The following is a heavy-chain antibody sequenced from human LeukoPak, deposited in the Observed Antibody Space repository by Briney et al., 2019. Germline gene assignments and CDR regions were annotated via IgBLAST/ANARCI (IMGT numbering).Heavy chain of an antibody. V-gene: IGHV3-30*18. CDR3: AKDHQLVPDY. CDR2: ISYDGSNK. J-gene: IGHJ4*02. D-gene: IGHD6-13*01. Sequence: PGRSLRLSCAASGFTFSSYGMHWVRQAPGKGLEWVAVISYDGSNKYYADSVKGRFTISRDNSKNTLCLQMNSLRAEDTAVYYCAKDHQLVPDYWGQGTLVTVSS. CDR1: GFTFSSYG.